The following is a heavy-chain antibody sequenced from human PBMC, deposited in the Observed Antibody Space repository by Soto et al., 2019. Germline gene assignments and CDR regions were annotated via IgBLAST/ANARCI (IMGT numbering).Heavy chain of an antibody. J-gene: IGHJ6*02. D-gene: IGHD2-2*02. CDR2: INPNSGGT. CDR1: GYTFTGYY. Sequence: ASVKVSCKASGYTFTGYYMHWVRQAPGQGLELMGWINPNSGGTNYAQKFQGRVTMTRDTSISTAYMELSRLRSDDTAVYYCARIPRVHDYYYYYGMDVWGQGTTVTVYS. CDR3: ARIPRVHDYYYYYGMDV. V-gene: IGHV1-2*02.